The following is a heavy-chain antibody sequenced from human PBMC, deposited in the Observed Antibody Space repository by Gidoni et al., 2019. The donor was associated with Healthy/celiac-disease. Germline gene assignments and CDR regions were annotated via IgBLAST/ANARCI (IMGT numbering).Heavy chain of an antibody. J-gene: IGHJ5*02. CDR3: ARGYEAAAGNWFDP. D-gene: IGHD6-13*01. CDR2: IYYSGST. CDR1: GGSVSSGSYY. V-gene: IGHV4-61*01. Sequence: QVQLQESGPGLVKPSETLSLTCTVSGGSVSSGSYYWSWIRQPPGKGLEWIGYIYYSGSTNSNPSLKSRVTISVDTSKNQFSLKLSSVTAADTAVYYCARGYEAAAGNWFDPWGQGTLATVSS.